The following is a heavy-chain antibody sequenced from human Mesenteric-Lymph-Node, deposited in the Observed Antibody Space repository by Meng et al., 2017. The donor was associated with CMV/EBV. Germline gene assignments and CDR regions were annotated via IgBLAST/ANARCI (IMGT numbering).Heavy chain of an antibody. V-gene: IGHV3-23*03. J-gene: IGHJ4*02. CDR1: GFTFSSYA. CDR2: IYSGGSST. Sequence: GESLKISYAASGFTFSSYAMSWVRQAPGKGLEWVSVIYSGGSSTYYADSVKGRFTISRDNSKNTLYLQMNSLRAEDTAVYYCAKWWGYCSSTSCYTSDYWGQGTLVTVSS. CDR3: AKWWGYCSSTSCYTSDY. D-gene: IGHD2-2*02.